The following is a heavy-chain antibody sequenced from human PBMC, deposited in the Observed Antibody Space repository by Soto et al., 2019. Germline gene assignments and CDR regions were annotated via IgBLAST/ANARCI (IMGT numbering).Heavy chain of an antibody. CDR2: IYFSGST. V-gene: IGHV4-39*01. D-gene: IGHD5-12*01. CDR1: GASITSDAYY. J-gene: IGHJ4*02. Sequence: SETLSLTCTVSGASITSDAYYWGWIRQPPGKGLEWIGSIYFSGSTYYNSSLKSRLTISIDMSKNQFSLNLTSVTAADTAVYYCARHLSDSGYDLNYWGQGTLVTVSS. CDR3: ARHLSDSGYDLNY.